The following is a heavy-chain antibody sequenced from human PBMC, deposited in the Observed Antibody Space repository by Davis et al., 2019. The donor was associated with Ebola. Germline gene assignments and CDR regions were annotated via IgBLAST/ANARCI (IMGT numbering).Heavy chain of an antibody. CDR3: ANQRYPGYYYYGMDV. J-gene: IGHJ6*02. CDR2: IWYDGSNK. CDR1: GFTFSSYG. D-gene: IGHD1-14*01. V-gene: IGHV3-33*03. Sequence: PGGSLRLSCAASGFTFSSYGMHWVRQAPGKGLEWVAVIWYDGSNKYYADSVKGRFTISRDNAKNSLYLQMNSLRADDTAVYYCANQRYPGYYYYGMDVWGQGTTVTVSS.